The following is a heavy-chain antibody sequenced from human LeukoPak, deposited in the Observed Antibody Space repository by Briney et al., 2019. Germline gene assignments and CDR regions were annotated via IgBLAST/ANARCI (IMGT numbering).Heavy chain of an antibody. J-gene: IGHJ4*02. Sequence: GASVKVSCKSSGGTFSNYAISWVRQAPGQGLEWMGGIIPIFGTANYAQKFQGRVTITADESTSTAYMELSSLRSEDTAVYYCARDRDVWSGYYTGFDYWGQGTLVTVSS. CDR2: IIPIFGTA. V-gene: IGHV1-69*13. D-gene: IGHD3-3*01. CDR3: ARDRDVWSGYYTGFDY. CDR1: GGTFSNYA.